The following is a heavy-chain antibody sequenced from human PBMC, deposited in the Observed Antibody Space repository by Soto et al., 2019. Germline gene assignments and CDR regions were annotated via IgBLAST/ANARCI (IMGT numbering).Heavy chain of an antibody. CDR1: GFTFSSYW. Sequence: GGSLRLSCAASGFTFSSYWMDWVRQAPGKGLEWVANINKDGSEKHYVASVKGRFTISRDNAKNSLYLQMSSLTAEDSALYYCSPSLDYWGQGALVTVSS. J-gene: IGHJ4*02. CDR2: INKDGSEK. CDR3: SPSLDY. V-gene: IGHV3-7*01.